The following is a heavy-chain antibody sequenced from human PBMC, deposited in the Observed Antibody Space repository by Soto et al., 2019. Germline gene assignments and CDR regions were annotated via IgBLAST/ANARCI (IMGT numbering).Heavy chain of an antibody. CDR3: AGLGEYCTNGVCYRSDY. V-gene: IGHV4-59*01. CDR2: IYYSGST. Sequence: QVQLQESGPGLVKPSETLSLTCTVSGGSISSCYWSWIRQPPGKGLEWIGYIYYSGSTNYNPSLKSRVTISVDTSKNQFSLKLSSVTAADTAVYYCAGLGEYCTNGVCYRSDYWGQGTLVTVSS. J-gene: IGHJ4*02. CDR1: GGSISSCY. D-gene: IGHD2-8*01.